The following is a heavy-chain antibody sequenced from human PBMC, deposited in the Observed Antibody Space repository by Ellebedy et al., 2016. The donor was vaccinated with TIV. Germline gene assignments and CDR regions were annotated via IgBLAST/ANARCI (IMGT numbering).Heavy chain of an antibody. J-gene: IGHJ6*02. CDR3: ASPKRDCSSTSCYVPLYYGMDV. CDR2: IIPIFGTA. Sequence: SVKVSXXASGGTFSSYAISWVRQAPGQGLEWMGGIIPIFGTANYAQKFQGRVTITADESTSTAYMELSSLRSEDTAVYYCASPKRDCSSTSCYVPLYYGMDVWGQGTTVTVSS. CDR1: GGTFSSYA. D-gene: IGHD2-2*01. V-gene: IGHV1-69*13.